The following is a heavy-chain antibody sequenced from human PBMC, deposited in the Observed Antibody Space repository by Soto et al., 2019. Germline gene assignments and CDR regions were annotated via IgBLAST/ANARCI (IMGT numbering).Heavy chain of an antibody. CDR2: IYWDDDK. V-gene: IGHV2-5*02. J-gene: IGHJ4*02. D-gene: IGHD6-6*01. CDR1: GFSLSTSGVG. CDR3: AHRVPGSDIGSSSLFDY. Sequence: QITLKESGPTLVKPTQTLTLTCTFSGFSLSTSGVGVGWIRQPPGKALEWLALIYWDDDKRYSPSLKSRLTLTKDTSKNQVVLTMTNMDPVDTATYYCAHRVPGSDIGSSSLFDYWGQGTLVTVSS.